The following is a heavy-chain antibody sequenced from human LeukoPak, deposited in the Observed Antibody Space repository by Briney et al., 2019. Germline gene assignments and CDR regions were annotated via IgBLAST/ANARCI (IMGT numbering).Heavy chain of an antibody. D-gene: IGHD3-16*01. Sequence: GGSLRLSCAASGFTFSSYWMHWVRQGPGKGVGWVSRISTEGSSTDYADSVKGRFTISRENAKNTLYLQMNSLRAEDTAVYYCARTRTLPIAGGFDTWGQGSLVTVSS. V-gene: IGHV3-74*01. CDR2: ISTEGSST. CDR1: GFTFSSYW. CDR3: ARTRTLPIAGGFDT. J-gene: IGHJ5*02.